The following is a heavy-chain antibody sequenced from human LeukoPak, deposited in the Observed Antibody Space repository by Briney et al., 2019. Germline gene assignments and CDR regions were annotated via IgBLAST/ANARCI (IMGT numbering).Heavy chain of an antibody. Sequence: SETLSLTCTVSGGSISSYYWSWIRQPPGKGLEWIGYIYYSGSTNYNPSLKSRVTISVDTSKNQFSLKLSSVTAADTAMYYCARLAYCGGDCYWYFDLWGRGTLVTVSS. J-gene: IGHJ2*01. D-gene: IGHD2-21*02. CDR3: ARLAYCGGDCYWYFDL. CDR1: GGSISSYY. CDR2: IYYSGST. V-gene: IGHV4-59*01.